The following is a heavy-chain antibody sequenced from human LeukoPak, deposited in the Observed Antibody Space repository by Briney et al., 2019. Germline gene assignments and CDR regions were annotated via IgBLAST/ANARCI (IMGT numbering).Heavy chain of an antibody. CDR3: ARTVKETFFFEH. Sequence: ESLKISCHGSGYNFISHWIGWVRQMPGKGLEWIGIIYPGDSEIRLTPSFQGQVTLSVDNSINTAYLQWSSLKASDAAVFYCARTVKETFFFEHWGQGTPVSVSS. CDR1: GYNFISHW. D-gene: IGHD2/OR15-2a*01. V-gene: IGHV5-51*01. J-gene: IGHJ4*02. CDR2: IYPGDSEI.